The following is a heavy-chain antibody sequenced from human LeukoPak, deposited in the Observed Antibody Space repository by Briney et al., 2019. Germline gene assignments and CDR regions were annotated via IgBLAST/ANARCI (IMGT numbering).Heavy chain of an antibody. D-gene: IGHD3-10*01. Sequence: SETLSLTCTVCGGSISSYYWSWIRQPAGKGLEWIGRIYTSGSTNYNPSLKSRVTMSVDTSKNQFSLKLSSVTAADTAVYYCARVSYYYGSGSYLVDYWGQGTLVTVSS. CDR3: ARVSYYYGSGSYLVDY. J-gene: IGHJ4*02. V-gene: IGHV4-4*07. CDR1: GGSISSYY. CDR2: IYTSGST.